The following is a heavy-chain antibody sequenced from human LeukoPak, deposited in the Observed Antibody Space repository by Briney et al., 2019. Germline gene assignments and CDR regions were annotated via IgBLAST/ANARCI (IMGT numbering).Heavy chain of an antibody. Sequence: GGSLRLSCAAPGFTVSSNYMSWVRQAPGKGLEWVSVIYSGGSTYYADSVKGRFTISRDNSKNTLYLQMNSLRAEDTAVYYCAREVPYYYDSSGYYDGWGQGTLVTVSS. CDR1: GFTVSSNY. D-gene: IGHD3-22*01. V-gene: IGHV3-53*01. J-gene: IGHJ4*02. CDR3: AREVPYYYDSSGYYDG. CDR2: IYSGGST.